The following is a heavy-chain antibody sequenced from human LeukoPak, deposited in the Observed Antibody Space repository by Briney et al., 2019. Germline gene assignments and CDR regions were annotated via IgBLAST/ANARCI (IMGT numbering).Heavy chain of an antibody. CDR2: IYYRGST. CDR1: GGSVSNDY. J-gene: IGHJ4*02. D-gene: IGHD1-26*01. Sequence: SETLSLTCTVSGGSVSNDYWTWIRQPPGKGLEWIGCIYYRGSTSYNPSRRSRVTIALDTSNNQFSLNLTSITPADHALLYCAREGIDGSYSYGFDYWGQETLVTVSS. CDR3: AREGIDGSYSYGFDY. V-gene: IGHV4-59*02.